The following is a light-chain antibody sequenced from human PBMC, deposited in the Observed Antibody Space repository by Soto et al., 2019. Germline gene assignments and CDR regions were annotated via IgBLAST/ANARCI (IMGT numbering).Light chain of an antibody. V-gene: IGLV2-14*03. CDR3: SSYAGSNNLGV. J-gene: IGLJ2*01. Sequence: QSVLTQPASVSGSRGQSITISCTGTSSDVGGHDYVSWYQQHPGKAPKLMISDVSNRPSGVSNRFSGSKSGNTASLTISGLQAEDEADYYCSSYAGSNNLGVFGGGTKLTVL. CDR1: SSDVGGHDY. CDR2: DVS.